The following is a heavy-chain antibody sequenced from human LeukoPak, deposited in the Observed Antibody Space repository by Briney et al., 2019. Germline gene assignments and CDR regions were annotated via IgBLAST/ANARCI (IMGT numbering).Heavy chain of an antibody. CDR3: ARGRGYCSSTSCYHLDV. V-gene: IGHV4-34*01. CDR1: GGSFRGYD. J-gene: IGHJ6*04. CDR2: INHSGST. D-gene: IGHD2-2*01. Sequence: SETLSLTCAVYGGSFRGYDWSWIRQPPPKGLEWSGVINHSGSTNYNPTLKSRVTISVDTSKNQFSLKLSSVPAADTAVYYCARGRGYCSSTSCYHLDVWGKGTTVTVSS.